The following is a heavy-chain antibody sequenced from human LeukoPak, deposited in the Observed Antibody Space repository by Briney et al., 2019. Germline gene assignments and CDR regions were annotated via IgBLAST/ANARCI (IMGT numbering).Heavy chain of an antibody. J-gene: IGHJ4*02. CDR2: SNAGNGNT. CDR1: GYTFTGYY. V-gene: IGHV1-3*02. D-gene: IGHD3-10*01. CDR3: ATVRGGLAREGYFDY. Sequence: GASVKVSCKASGYTFTGYYMHWVRQAPGQRLEWMGWSNAGNGNTKYSQEFQGRVTITRDTSASTAYMELSSLRSEDTAVYYCATVRGGLAREGYFDYWGQGTLVTVSS.